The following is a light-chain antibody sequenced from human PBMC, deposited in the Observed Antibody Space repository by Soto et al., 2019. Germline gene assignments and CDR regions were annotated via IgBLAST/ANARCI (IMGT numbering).Light chain of an antibody. CDR1: SSNIGSSH. V-gene: IGLV1-44*01. J-gene: IGLJ2*01. Sequence: QSVLTQPPSASGTPGQRVTISCSGSSSNIGSSHVYWYQQLPGTAPKLLMYRNNQRPSGVPDRFSGSKSGTSASLAISGLQSEDEADYYCAAWDDSLNGLFGGGTKLTVL. CDR3: AAWDDSLNGL. CDR2: RNN.